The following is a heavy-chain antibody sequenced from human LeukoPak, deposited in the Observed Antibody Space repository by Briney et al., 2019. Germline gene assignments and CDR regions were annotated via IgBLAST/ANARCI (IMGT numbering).Heavy chain of an antibody. J-gene: IGHJ5*02. D-gene: IGHD5-24*01. CDR3: ATFQRDGHWFDP. CDR1: GGSFSGYY. V-gene: IGHV4-34*01. CDR2: INHSGST. Sequence: TPSETLSLTCAVYGGSFSGYYWSWIRQPPGKGLEWIGEINHSGSTNYNPSLKSRITISVDTSKNQFSLKLSSVTAADTAVYYCATFQRDGHWFDPWGQGTLVTVSS.